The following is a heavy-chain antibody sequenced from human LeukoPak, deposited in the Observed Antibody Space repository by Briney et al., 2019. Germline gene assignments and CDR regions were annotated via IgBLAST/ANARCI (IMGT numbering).Heavy chain of an antibody. CDR1: GFTFSDYY. D-gene: IGHD5-18*01. Sequence: GGSLRLSCAASGFTFSDYYMSWIRQAPGKWLEWVSYISSSDSTIYYADSVKGRFTISRDNTKNSLYLQMNGLRAEDTAVYYCARHLVDTAMAFDYWGQGTLVTVSS. V-gene: IGHV3-11*01. CDR3: ARHLVDTAMAFDY. J-gene: IGHJ4*02. CDR2: ISSSDSTI.